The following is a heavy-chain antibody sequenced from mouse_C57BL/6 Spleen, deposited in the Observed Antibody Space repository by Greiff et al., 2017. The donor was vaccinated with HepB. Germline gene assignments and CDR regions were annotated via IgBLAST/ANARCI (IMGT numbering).Heavy chain of an antibody. J-gene: IGHJ4*01. CDR1: GFSFTSYG. CDR2: IWRGGST. Sequence: VQLQQSGPGLVQPSQSLSITCTVSGFSFTSYGVHWVRQSPGKGLEWLGVIWRGGSTDYNAAFMSRLSITKDNSKSQVFFKMNSLQADDTAIYYCAKIYYGNYGYAMDYWGQGTSVTVSS. D-gene: IGHD2-1*01. V-gene: IGHV2-5*01. CDR3: AKIYYGNYGYAMDY.